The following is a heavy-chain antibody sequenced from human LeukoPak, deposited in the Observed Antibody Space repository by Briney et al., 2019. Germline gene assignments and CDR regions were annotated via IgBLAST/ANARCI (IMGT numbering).Heavy chain of an antibody. CDR1: GFTFSGYA. Sequence: GGSLRLSCAASGFTFSGYAMSWVRQAPGKGLGWVSGISGSGDNTYHADSVKGRLTISRDNSKNTLYLQMISLRAEDTAIYYCAKSGGLSGSGRLGVDVWGQETTVTVSS. CDR3: AKSGGLSGSGRLGVDV. CDR2: ISGSGDNT. V-gene: IGHV3-23*01. D-gene: IGHD3-10*01. J-gene: IGHJ6*02.